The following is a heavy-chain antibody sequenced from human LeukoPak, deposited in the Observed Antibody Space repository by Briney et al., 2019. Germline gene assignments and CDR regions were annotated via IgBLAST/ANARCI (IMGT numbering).Heavy chain of an antibody. Sequence: GGSLRLSCAASGFAFSDYYMSWIRQAPGKGLEWVSYISGSSSYTNYADSVKGRFTISRDNAENSLFLQMNSLRAEDTAVYYCASRRSGYENYWGQGTLVTVSS. CDR2: ISGSSSYT. CDR3: ASRRSGYENY. V-gene: IGHV3-11*06. CDR1: GFAFSDYY. J-gene: IGHJ4*02. D-gene: IGHD5-12*01.